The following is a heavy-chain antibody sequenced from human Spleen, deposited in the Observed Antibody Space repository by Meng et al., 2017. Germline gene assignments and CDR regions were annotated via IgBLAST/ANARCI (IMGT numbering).Heavy chain of an antibody. V-gene: IGHV3-43*01. D-gene: IGHD2-21*01. J-gene: IGHJ4*02. Sequence: GESLKISCAASGFTFDDYAMHWVRQAPGKGLEWVSLISWDGGSTYYADSVKGRFTISRDNSKNSLYLQMNSLRTEDTAIYYCARVSKDPKMGFRALWYWGQGTLVTVSS. CDR3: ARVSKDPKMGFRALWY. CDR2: ISWDGGST. CDR1: GFTFDDYA.